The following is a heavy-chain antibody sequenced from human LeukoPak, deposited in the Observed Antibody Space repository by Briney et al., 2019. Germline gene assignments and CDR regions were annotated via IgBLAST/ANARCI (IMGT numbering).Heavy chain of an antibody. CDR1: GGSISSSSYY. J-gene: IGHJ5*02. CDR3: ARHPFDP. Sequence: PSETLSLTCTVSGGSISSSSYYWGWIRQPPGRGLEWIGSIYYSGSTYYNPSLKSRVTISVDTSKNQFSLKLSSVTAADTAVYYCARHPFDPWGQGTLVTVSS. V-gene: IGHV4-39*01. CDR2: IYYSGST.